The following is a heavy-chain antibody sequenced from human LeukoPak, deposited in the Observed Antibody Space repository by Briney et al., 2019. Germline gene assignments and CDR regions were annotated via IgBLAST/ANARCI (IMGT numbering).Heavy chain of an antibody. CDR1: GFTFSSYS. V-gene: IGHV3-21*01. CDR2: ISSSSSYI. J-gene: IGHJ5*02. D-gene: IGHD2-2*02. CDR3: ARDHCSSTSCYTTYNWFDP. Sequence: GGSLRLSCAASGFTFSSYSMNWVRQAPGKGLERASSISSSSSYIYYADSVKGRFTISRDNAKNSLYLQMNSLRAEDTAVYYCARDHCSSTSCYTTYNWFDPWGQGTLVTVSS.